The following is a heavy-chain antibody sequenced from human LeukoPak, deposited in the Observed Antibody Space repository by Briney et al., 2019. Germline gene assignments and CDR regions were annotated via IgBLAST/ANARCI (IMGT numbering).Heavy chain of an antibody. CDR2: ISFDGSNK. Sequence: SLRLSCTASGFTFSSSAMHWVRQAPGKGLEWVAVISFDGSNKYYADSVKGRFTISRDNSKNTLYLQMNSLRAEDTAVYYCARDPEYQLLYYFDYWGQGTLVTVSS. D-gene: IGHD2-2*01. J-gene: IGHJ4*02. CDR1: GFTFSSSA. V-gene: IGHV3-30-3*01. CDR3: ARDPEYQLLYYFDY.